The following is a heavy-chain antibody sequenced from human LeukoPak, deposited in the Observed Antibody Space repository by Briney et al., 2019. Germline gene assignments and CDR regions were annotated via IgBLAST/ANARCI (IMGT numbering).Heavy chain of an antibody. CDR2: IKQDGSEK. D-gene: IGHD3-3*01. J-gene: IGHJ4*02. V-gene: IGHV3-7*01. CDR3: ARSRAAVLRFLEWFSYFDY. CDR1: GFTFSSYW. Sequence: GGSLRLSCAASGFTFSSYWMSWVRQAPGKGLEWVANIKQDGSEKYYVDSVKGRFTISRDNAKNSLYLQMNSLRAEDTAVYYCARSRAAVLRFLEWFSYFDYWGQGTLVTVSS.